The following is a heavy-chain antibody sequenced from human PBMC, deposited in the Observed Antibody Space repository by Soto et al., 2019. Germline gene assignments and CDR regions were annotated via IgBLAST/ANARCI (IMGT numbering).Heavy chain of an antibody. CDR3: ARGTVVTYDC. J-gene: IGHJ4*02. V-gene: IGHV3-21*01. D-gene: IGHD2-21*02. CDR2: ISSGNNYI. Sequence: PGGALRLSCAPSGFSFPNYPNSWVSQAPGQGLEWDTAISSGNNYIDYADSLKDRFTISRDNAKNSVYMQMNSLRAEDTGVYYCARGTVVTYDCWGQGTPVTVS. CDR1: GFSFPNYP.